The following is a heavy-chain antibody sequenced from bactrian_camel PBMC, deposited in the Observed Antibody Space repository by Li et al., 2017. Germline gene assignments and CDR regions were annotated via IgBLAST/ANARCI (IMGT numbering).Heavy chain of an antibody. CDR2: IYTGARST. Sequence: HVQLVESGGGSVQAGGSLRLSCAASGDIASYCMGWFRQVPGKEREGVATIYTGARSTDYADSVKGRFTISQDSAKNTVYLQMNSLNADDTAMYYCAAMWTPLVCPGVAGLLGYNYWGQGTQVTVSP. D-gene: IGHD6*01. CDR1: GDIASYC. J-gene: IGHJ4*01. V-gene: IGHV3S54*01. CDR3: AAMWTPLVCPGVAGLLGYNY.